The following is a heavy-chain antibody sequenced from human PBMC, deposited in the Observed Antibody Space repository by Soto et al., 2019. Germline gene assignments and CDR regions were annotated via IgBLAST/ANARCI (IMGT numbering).Heavy chain of an antibody. J-gene: IGHJ4*02. CDR1: GASFSGFH. CDR2: IDHSGNS. V-gene: IGHV4-34*01. D-gene: IGHD3-22*01. CDR3: ESMFYYDNRGPRDF. Sequence: SETLSLPCAVYGASFSGFHWSWIRQPPWKGLEWIGEIDHSGNSNYNPSLKSRVIISVATSKNHLSLKVKSVTAADTALYYCESMFYYDNRGPRDFWGPGTLATV.